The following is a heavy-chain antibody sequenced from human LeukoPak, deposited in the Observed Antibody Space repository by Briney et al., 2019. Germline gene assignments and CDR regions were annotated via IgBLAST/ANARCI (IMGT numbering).Heavy chain of an antibody. CDR3: ARQLAAGNDAFDI. CDR2: IYYKEDT. Sequence: SETLSLTCTVSGVDIYSSTHYWAWIRQPPGKGLEFIGSIYYKEDTYSNPSRKSPLTISVDTSTNQFSLRLNSVAAADTAVYFCARQLAAGNDAFDIWGQGTMVTVSS. D-gene: IGHD2-15*01. J-gene: IGHJ3*02. CDR1: GVDIYSSTHY. V-gene: IGHV4-39*01.